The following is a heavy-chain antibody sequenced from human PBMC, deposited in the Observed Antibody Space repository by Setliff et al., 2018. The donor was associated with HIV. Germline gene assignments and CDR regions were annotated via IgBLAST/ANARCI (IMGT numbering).Heavy chain of an antibody. CDR3: ARADNYYYDSGAFKSGLDAFDI. D-gene: IGHD3-22*01. V-gene: IGHV4-59*10. Sequence: PSETLSLTCAVYGGSFSGYYWSWIRQPAGKGLEWIGHISTSGRTNYNPSLMSRLTISVDTSKNQFSLKLSSVTAADTAVYHCARADNYYYDSGAFKSGLDAFDIWGQGTMVTVSS. J-gene: IGHJ3*02. CDR2: ISTSGRT. CDR1: GGSFSGYY.